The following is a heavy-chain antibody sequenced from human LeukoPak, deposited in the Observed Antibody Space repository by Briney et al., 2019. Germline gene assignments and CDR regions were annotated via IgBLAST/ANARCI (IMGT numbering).Heavy chain of an antibody. CDR3: AKSSYGDYIYFDY. D-gene: IGHD4-17*01. V-gene: IGHV3-23*01. CDR2: ISGSGGST. CDR1: GFTFSSYA. Sequence: PGGSLRLSCAASGFTFSSYAMSWVRQAPGKGLXXXXAISGSGGSTYYADSVKGRFTISRDNSKNTLYLQMNSLRAEDTAVYYCAKSSYGDYIYFDYWGQGTLVTVSS. J-gene: IGHJ4*02.